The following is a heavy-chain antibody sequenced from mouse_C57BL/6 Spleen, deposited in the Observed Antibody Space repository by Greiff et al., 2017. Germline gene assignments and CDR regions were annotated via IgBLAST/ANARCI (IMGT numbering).Heavy chain of an antibody. D-gene: IGHD1-1*01. CDR1: GFTFSDAW. CDR2: IRNKANNHAT. CDR3: TLPYGSSYWYFDV. V-gene: IGHV6-6*01. Sequence: EVMLVESGGGLVQPGGSMKLSCAASGFTFSDAWMDWVRQSPEKGLEWVAEIRNKANNHATYYAESVKGRFTISRDDSKSSVYLQMNSLRAEDTGIYYCTLPYGSSYWYFDVWGTGTTVTVSS. J-gene: IGHJ1*03.